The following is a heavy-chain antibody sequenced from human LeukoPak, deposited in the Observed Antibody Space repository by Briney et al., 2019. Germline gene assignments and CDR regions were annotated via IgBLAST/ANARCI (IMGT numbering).Heavy chain of an antibody. CDR1: GFTVSSNY. J-gene: IGHJ4*02. CDR3: ARVRKEYQLLLFDY. CDR2: IYSGGST. D-gene: IGHD2-2*01. Sequence: GGSLRLSCAASGFTVSSNYMSWVRQAPGKGLEWVPVIYSGGSTYYADSVKGRFTISRDNSKNTLYLQMNSLRAEDTAVYYCARVRKEYQLLLFDYWGQGTLVTVSS. V-gene: IGHV3-53*01.